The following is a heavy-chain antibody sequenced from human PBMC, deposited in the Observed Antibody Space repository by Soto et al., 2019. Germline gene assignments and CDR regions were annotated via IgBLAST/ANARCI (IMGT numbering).Heavy chain of an antibody. CDR3: ARDGGYSRPDAFDI. D-gene: IGHD3-16*01. J-gene: IGHJ3*02. CDR1: GGSFSGYY. Sequence: SETLSLTCAVYGGSFSGYYWSWIRQPPGKGLEWIGEINHSGSTNYNPSLKSRVTISVDTSKNQFSLKLSSVTAADTAVYYCARDGGYSRPDAFDIWGQGTMVTVSS. CDR2: INHSGST. V-gene: IGHV4-34*01.